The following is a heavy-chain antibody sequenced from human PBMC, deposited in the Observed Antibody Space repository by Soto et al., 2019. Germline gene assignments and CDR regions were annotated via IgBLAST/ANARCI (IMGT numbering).Heavy chain of an antibody. V-gene: IGHV3-33*01. Sequence: GGSLRLFCAASGFTFSSYGMHWVRQAPGKGLEWVAVIWYDGSNKYYADSVKGRFTISRDNSKNTLYLQMNSLRAEDTAVYYCARATYSNYESYYYYGMDVWGQGTTVTVSS. J-gene: IGHJ6*02. CDR1: GFTFSSYG. CDR2: IWYDGSNK. D-gene: IGHD4-4*01. CDR3: ARATYSNYESYYYYGMDV.